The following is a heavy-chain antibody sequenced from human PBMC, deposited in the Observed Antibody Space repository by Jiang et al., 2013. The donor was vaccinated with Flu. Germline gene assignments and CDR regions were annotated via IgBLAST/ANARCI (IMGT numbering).Heavy chain of an antibody. J-gene: IGHJ6*02. CDR1: GYIFRSYD. D-gene: IGHD6-19*01. V-gene: IGHV1-8*01. Sequence: SGAEVKKPGASVRVSCKASGYIFRSYDINWVRQATGQGPEWMGWMSPNSGDTGYAQNFQGRVTMTRNTSISTAYMELSSLTPEDTAVYFCARHKSSYYYYGMDIWGQGTTVTVS. CDR2: MSPNSGDT. CDR3: ARHKSSYYYYGMDI.